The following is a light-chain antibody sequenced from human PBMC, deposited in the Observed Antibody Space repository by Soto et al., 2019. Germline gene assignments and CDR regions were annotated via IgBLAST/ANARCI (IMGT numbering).Light chain of an antibody. V-gene: IGKV2D-29*01. CDR2: DAS. CDR1: QSLLYGDGKTY. Sequence: DVVLTQAPLSLSVTPGQPASMSCKSSQSLLYGDGKTYLYWYLQRPGQPPQLLIYDASNRLSGVPDRFSGSGSGTDFTLKISRVEAEDVGVYYCMQRTHVPITFGQGTRLEIK. CDR3: MQRTHVPIT. J-gene: IGKJ5*01.